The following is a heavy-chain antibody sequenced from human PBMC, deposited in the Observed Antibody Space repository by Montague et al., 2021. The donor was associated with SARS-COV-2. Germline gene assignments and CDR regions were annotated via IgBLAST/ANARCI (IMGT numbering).Heavy chain of an antibody. CDR1: GGSISSSSYY. J-gene: IGHJ4*02. Sequence: SETLSLTCTVSGGSISSSSYYWGWIRQPPEKGLEWIGSIHYSGSTYYNPSLKSRVTISVDTSKNQFSLKLSSVTAADTAVYYCARESGSGSYLVYWGQGTLVTVSS. CDR3: ARESGSGSYLVY. V-gene: IGHV4-39*01. D-gene: IGHD3-10*01. CDR2: IHYSGST.